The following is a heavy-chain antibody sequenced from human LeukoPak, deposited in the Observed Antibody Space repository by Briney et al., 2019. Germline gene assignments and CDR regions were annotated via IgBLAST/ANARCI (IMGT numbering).Heavy chain of an antibody. CDR3: ATFPGGYCSSTSCQVFAFDI. V-gene: IGHV3-30*02. J-gene: IGHJ3*02. Sequence: PGGSLRLSCAASGFTFSSYGMHWVRQAPGKGLEWVAFIRYDGSNKYYADSVKGRFTISRDNSKNTLYLQMNSLRAEDTAVYYCATFPGGYCSSTSCQVFAFDIWGQGTMVTVSS. D-gene: IGHD2-2*01. CDR1: GFTFSSYG. CDR2: IRYDGSNK.